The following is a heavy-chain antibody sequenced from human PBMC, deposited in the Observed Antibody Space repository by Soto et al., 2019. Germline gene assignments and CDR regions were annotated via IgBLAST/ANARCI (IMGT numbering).Heavy chain of an antibody. Sequence: EVQLVESGGGLVKPGGSLRLSCAASGFTFSSYSMNWVCQAPGKGLEWVSSISSSSSYIYYADSVKGRFTISRDNAKNSLYLQMNSLRAEDTAVYYCARRTRGSGPNWFDPWGQGTLVTVSS. CDR1: GFTFSSYS. CDR3: ARRTRGSGPNWFDP. V-gene: IGHV3-21*01. D-gene: IGHD3-10*01. CDR2: ISSSSSYI. J-gene: IGHJ5*02.